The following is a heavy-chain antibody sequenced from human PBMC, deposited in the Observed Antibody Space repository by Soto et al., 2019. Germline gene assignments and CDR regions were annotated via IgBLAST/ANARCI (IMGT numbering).Heavy chain of an antibody. CDR3: ARDFFDSSDYTTNWFDP. Sequence: PSETLSLTCSVSGDSISNSRFYWAWIRQPPGEGLEWIGSIYHTGNAYYNPSLKSRVTISVDTSKNQFSLKLTSVTAADAALYYCARDFFDSSDYTTNWFDPWGQGTLVTSP. CDR1: GDSISNSRFY. D-gene: IGHD3-22*01. J-gene: IGHJ5*02. V-gene: IGHV4-39*01. CDR2: IYHTGNA.